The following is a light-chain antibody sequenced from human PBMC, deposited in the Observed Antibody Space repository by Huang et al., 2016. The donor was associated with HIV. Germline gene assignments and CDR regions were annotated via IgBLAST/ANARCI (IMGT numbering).Light chain of an antibody. CDR1: QNIGRD. Sequence: DIQMTQSPSSLSASVGDRVTITCRASQNIGRDLNWYQQKSGKAPKLLIYAASSLQRGVPSRFSDIGFGTDFTLTISSLQPEDFATYYCQQSYSITRYTFGQGTKVEIK. J-gene: IGKJ2*01. CDR2: AAS. CDR3: QQSYSITRYT. V-gene: IGKV1-39*01.